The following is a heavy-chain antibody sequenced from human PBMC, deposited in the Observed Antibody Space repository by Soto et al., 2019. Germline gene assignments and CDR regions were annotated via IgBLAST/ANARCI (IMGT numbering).Heavy chain of an antibody. J-gene: IGHJ4*02. Sequence: QVQLVQSGAEVKKPGSSVKVSCTASGGTFSSYAISWVRQAPGQGLEWMGGIIPIFGTANYAQKFQGRVTITADDSTSTAYMELSSLRSEDTAVYYCARSYCGGDFYPSYYFDSWGQGTLVTVSS. V-gene: IGHV1-69*12. D-gene: IGHD2-21*02. CDR3: ARSYCGGDFYPSYYFDS. CDR1: GGTFSSYA. CDR2: IIPIFGTA.